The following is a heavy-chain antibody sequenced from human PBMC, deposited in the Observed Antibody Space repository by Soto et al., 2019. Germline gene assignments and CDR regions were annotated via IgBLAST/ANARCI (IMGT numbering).Heavy chain of an antibody. V-gene: IGHV3-23*01. CDR3: AKDAKTTSGWFLDS. D-gene: IGHD6-19*01. CDR2: ITGGGGST. J-gene: IGHJ4*02. CDR1: GFTFSSYG. Sequence: GGSLRLSCGASGFTFSSYGMHWGRQAPGKGLEWVSAITGGGGSTYHADSVKGRFTISRDNSANTLYLQMNGLSAEDTAVYYCAKDAKTTSGWFLDSWGPGTLVTAPQ.